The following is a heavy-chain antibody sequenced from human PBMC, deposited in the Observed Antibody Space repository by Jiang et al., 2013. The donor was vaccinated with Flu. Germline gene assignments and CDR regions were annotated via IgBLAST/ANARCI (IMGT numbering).Heavy chain of an antibody. D-gene: IGHD3-10*01. Sequence: GAEVKKPGASVKVSCKASGYTFTGYYMHWVRQAPGQGLEWMGWINPNSGGTNYAQKFQGWVTMTRDTSISTAYMELSRLRSDDTAVYYCARATQYGSGSYYNVISWFDPWGQGTLVTVSS. V-gene: IGHV1-2*04. J-gene: IGHJ5*02. CDR1: GYTFTGYY. CDR2: INPNSGGT. CDR3: ARATQYGSGSYYNVISWFDP.